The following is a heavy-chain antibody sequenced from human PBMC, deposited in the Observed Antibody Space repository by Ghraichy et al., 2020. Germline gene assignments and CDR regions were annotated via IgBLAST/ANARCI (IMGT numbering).Heavy chain of an antibody. D-gene: IGHD2-2*02. CDR2: ISNTGST. CDR1: GDSVNTDTHY. V-gene: IGHV4-61*02. Sequence: SLNISCTVSGDSVNTDTHYWNWIRQPAGKGLEWIGRISNTGSTKYNPSLRGRVFISLDASKNQFSLELTSVTAADTAMYYCARSSEYQMLYGPYNYYMDVWGKGTTVTVSS. J-gene: IGHJ6*03. CDR3: ARSSEYQMLYGPYNYYMDV.